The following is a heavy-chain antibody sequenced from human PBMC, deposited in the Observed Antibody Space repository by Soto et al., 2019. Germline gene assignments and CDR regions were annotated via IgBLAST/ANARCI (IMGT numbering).Heavy chain of an antibody. CDR3: AGGYYSRPGELDY. CDR2: IIPIFGTA. D-gene: IGHD4-4*01. J-gene: IGHJ4*02. Sequence: QVQLVQSAAAVKKPGSSVKVACKASGGTFSSYAISWVRQAPGQGLEWMGGIIPIFGTANDARKFQGRVTITADKSTSTAYMELISLRAEDTAVYYCAGGYYSRPGELDYWGQGTLVTVS. V-gene: IGHV1-69*06. CDR1: GGTFSSYA.